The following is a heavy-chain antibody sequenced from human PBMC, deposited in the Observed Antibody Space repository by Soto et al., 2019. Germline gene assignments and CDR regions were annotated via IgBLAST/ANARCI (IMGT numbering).Heavy chain of an antibody. CDR1: GGSISSYY. CDR3: AREISVVGRTLLDY. Sequence: PSETLSLTCTVSGGSISSYYWSWIRQPPGKGLEWIGYIYYSGSTNYNPSLKSRVTISVDTSKNQFSLKLSSVTAAATAVYYCAREISVVGRTLLDYWRRGTWVPVS. J-gene: IGHJ4*02. D-gene: IGHD3-3*02. V-gene: IGHV4-59*12. CDR2: IYYSGST.